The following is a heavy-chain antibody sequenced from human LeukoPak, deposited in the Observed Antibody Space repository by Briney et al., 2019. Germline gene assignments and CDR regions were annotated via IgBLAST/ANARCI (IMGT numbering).Heavy chain of an antibody. Sequence: GASVKVSCKAAGYTCTGYYMHGGRQAPGQGLEWMGWINPNSGGTNYAQKFQGRVTMTRDTSISTADMELSRLRSDDTAVYYCARGVSGRPPVDWGEGTLVTVSS. J-gene: IGHJ1*01. CDR1: GYTCTGYY. CDR3: ARGVSGRPPVD. V-gene: IGHV1-2*02. D-gene: IGHD1-26*01. CDR2: INPNSGGT.